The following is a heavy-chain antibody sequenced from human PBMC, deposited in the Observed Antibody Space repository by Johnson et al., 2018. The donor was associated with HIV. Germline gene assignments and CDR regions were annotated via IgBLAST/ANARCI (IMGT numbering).Heavy chain of an antibody. V-gene: IGHV3-15*01. D-gene: IGHD3-16*02. J-gene: IGHJ3*02. CDR1: GFTVSSNY. CDR3: TTAIVIDAFDI. Sequence: VQLVESGGGVVQPGGSLRLSCAASGFTVSSNYMSWVRQAPGKGLEWVGRIKRKIEGEATDYAAPVKGRFTISRDDSKNTLFLQMSSLKTDDTAVYYCTTAIVIDAFDIWGQGTMVTVSS. CDR2: IKRKIEGEAT.